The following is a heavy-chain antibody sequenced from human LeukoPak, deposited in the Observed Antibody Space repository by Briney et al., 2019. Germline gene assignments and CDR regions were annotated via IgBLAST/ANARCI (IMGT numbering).Heavy chain of an antibody. CDR1: GGTFSSYA. Sequence: ASVKVSCKASGGTFSSYAISWVRQAPGQGLEWMGRIIPILGIANYAQKFQGRVTITADKSTSTAYMELSSLRSEDTAVYYCARDGSEYYYYGMDVWGQGTTVTVSS. V-gene: IGHV1-69*04. D-gene: IGHD3-10*01. CDR2: IIPILGIA. J-gene: IGHJ6*02. CDR3: ARDGSEYYYYGMDV.